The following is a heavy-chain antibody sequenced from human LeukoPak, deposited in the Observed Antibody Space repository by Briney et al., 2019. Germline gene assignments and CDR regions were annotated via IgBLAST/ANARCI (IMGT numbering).Heavy chain of an antibody. CDR1: GCTFSSYW. CDR2: IKQYGSEK. J-gene: IGHJ4*02. Sequence: PGGFVRLSCAGSGCTFSSYWMSWVRQAPGKGLEWVANIKQYGSEKYYVDSVKGRFTISRDNAKNSLYLQMNSLRAEDTAVYYCASSGSSRWGQGTLVSVSS. D-gene: IGHD3-10*01. V-gene: IGHV3-7*01. CDR3: ASSGSSR.